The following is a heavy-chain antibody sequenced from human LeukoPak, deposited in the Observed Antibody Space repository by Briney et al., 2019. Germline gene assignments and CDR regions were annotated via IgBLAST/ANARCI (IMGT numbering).Heavy chain of an antibody. CDR2: ISYDGSNK. D-gene: IGHD5-18*01. CDR3: ASADTAMVTRA. Sequence: PGRSLRLSCAASGFTFSSYAMRWVRQAPGKGLEWVAVISYDGSNKYYADSVKGRFTISRDNSKNTLYLQMNSLRAEDTAVYYCASADTAMVTRAWGQGTLVTVSS. J-gene: IGHJ5*02. CDR1: GFTFSSYA. V-gene: IGHV3-30*04.